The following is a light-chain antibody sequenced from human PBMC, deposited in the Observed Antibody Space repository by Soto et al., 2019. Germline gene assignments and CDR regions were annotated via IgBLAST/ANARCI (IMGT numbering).Light chain of an antibody. CDR2: GVT. CDR3: YSYAGRNIWV. V-gene: IGLV2-8*01. Sequence: QSALAQPPSASGSPGQSVTISCTGSGSDIGAYNFVSWYQQHPGKAPKLMIFGVTERPSWVPDRFSGSKSGNTASLTVSGLQAVDEAVYYCYSYAGRNIWVFGGGTKLTVL. J-gene: IGLJ3*02. CDR1: GSDIGAYNF.